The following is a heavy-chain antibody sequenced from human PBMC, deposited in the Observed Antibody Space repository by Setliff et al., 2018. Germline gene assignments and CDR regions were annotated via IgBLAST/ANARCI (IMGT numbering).Heavy chain of an antibody. CDR2: MNPNSGNR. J-gene: IGHJ5*02. CDR3: ARDPSLYCSSTSCSPHWFDP. CDR1: GYTFTTYD. D-gene: IGHD2-2*01. Sequence: ASVKVSCKASGYTFTTYDINWVRQAPGQGLEWMGWMNPNSGNRGYAQKFQGWVTMTRDTSISTAYMELSRLRSDDTAVYYCARDPSLYCSSTSCSPHWFDPWGQGTLVTVSS. V-gene: IGHV1-8*02.